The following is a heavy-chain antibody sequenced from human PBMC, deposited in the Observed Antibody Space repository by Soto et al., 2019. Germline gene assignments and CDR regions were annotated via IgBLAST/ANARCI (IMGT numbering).Heavy chain of an antibody. V-gene: IGHV1-24*01. CDR3: ARAVRLEMATMAPFDY. Sequence: ASVKVSCKVSGYTLTELSMHWVRQAPGEGLEWMGGFDPEDGETIYAQKFQGRVTMTEDTSTDTAYMELSSLRSEDTAVYYCARAVRLEMATMAPFDYWGQGTLVTVPS. CDR1: GYTLTELS. J-gene: IGHJ4*02. CDR2: FDPEDGET. D-gene: IGHD5-12*01.